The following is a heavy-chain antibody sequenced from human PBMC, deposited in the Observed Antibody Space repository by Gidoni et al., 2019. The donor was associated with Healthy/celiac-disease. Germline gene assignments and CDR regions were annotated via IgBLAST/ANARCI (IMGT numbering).Heavy chain of an antibody. Sequence: QVQLVQSGAEVKKPGSSVKVSCKASGVTFRSYAISWVRQAPGQGLEWMGGIIPIFGTANYAQKFQGRVTITADKSTSTAYMELSSLRSEDTAVYYCARSLYYYDSSGYYYYYYYMDVWGKGTTVTVSS. CDR1: GVTFRSYA. V-gene: IGHV1-69*06. J-gene: IGHJ6*03. D-gene: IGHD3-22*01. CDR2: IIPIFGTA. CDR3: ARSLYYYDSSGYYYYYYYMDV.